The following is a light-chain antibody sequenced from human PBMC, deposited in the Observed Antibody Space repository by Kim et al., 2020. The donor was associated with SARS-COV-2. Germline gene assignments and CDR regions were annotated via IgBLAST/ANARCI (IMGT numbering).Light chain of an antibody. Sequence: DIQMTQSPSSLSASVGDRVTITCRASQSVRTYLNWYQQKPGKAPKPLIYAASSLESGVPSRFSGSGSETDFTLTISSLQPEDFATYYCQQFYSAPDTFGQGTKLEI. CDR2: AAS. CDR1: QSVRTY. J-gene: IGKJ2*01. V-gene: IGKV1-39*01. CDR3: QQFYSAPDT.